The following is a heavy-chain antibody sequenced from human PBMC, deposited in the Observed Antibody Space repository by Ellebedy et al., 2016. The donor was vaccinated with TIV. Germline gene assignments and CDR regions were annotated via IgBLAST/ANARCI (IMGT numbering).Heavy chain of an antibody. D-gene: IGHD3-16*02. V-gene: IGHV3-23*01. CDR2: ISGSGGST. J-gene: IGHJ4*02. CDR1: GFTFSSYA. CDR3: AKDHDYVWGSYRPYFDY. Sequence: GESLKISCAASGFTFSSYAMSWVRQAPGKGLEWVSAISGSGGSTYYADSVKGRFTISRDNSKNTLYLQMNSLRAEDTAVYYCAKDHDYVWGSYRPYFDYWGQGTLVTVSS.